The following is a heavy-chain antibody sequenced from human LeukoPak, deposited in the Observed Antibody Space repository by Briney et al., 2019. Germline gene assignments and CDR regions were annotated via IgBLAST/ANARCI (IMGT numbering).Heavy chain of an antibody. Sequence: GGSLRLSCAASGFTFSSYAMSWVRQAPGRGLEWVSAISGSGGSTYYADSVKGRFTISRDNSKNTLYLQMNSLRAEDTAVYYCAKDLRAVAAAADNDYWGQGTLVTVSS. CDR2: ISGSGGST. CDR3: AKDLRAVAAAADNDY. D-gene: IGHD6-13*01. CDR1: GFTFSSYA. J-gene: IGHJ4*02. V-gene: IGHV3-23*01.